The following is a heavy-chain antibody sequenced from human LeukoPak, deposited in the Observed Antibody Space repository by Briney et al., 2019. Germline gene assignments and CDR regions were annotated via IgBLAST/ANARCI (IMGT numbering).Heavy chain of an antibody. J-gene: IGHJ4*02. CDR3: TTDWHPPR. CDR2: ISGSGGST. V-gene: IGHV3-23*01. CDR1: GFTFSSYA. Sequence: GGSLRLSCAASGFTFSSYAMSWVRQAPGKGLEWVSGISGSGGSTYYADSVKGRFTISRDNSKNTLSLQMNSLKTEDTAVYYCTTDWHPPRWGQGTLVTVSS.